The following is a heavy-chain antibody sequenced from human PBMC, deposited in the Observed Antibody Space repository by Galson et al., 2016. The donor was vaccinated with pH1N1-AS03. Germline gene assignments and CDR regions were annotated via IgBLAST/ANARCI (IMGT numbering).Heavy chain of an antibody. CDR3: ARLHDVWSGYPSFDS. J-gene: IGHJ4*02. Sequence: SETLSLTCTISGGSITTNYWIWIRQPPGKGLQWIGYISYSGFTNYNPSLRSRVTISIDTSKNQFSLKMRSVAAADTALYFCARLHDVWSGYPSFDSWGQGILVTVSS. CDR2: ISYSGFT. D-gene: IGHD3-3*01. V-gene: IGHV4-59*01. CDR1: GGSITTNY.